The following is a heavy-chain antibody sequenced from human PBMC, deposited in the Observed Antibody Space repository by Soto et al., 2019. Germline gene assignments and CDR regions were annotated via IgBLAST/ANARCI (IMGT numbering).Heavy chain of an antibody. CDR1: GGSISSGDYY. V-gene: IGHV4-30-4*01. D-gene: IGHD3-10*01. CDR3: ARDRYYYGSGSYYAFDY. CDR2: IYYSGST. Sequence: SETLSLTCTVSGGSISSGDYYWSLIRQPPGKGLEWIGYIYYSGSTYYNPSLKSRVTISVDTSKNQFSLKLSSVTAADTAVYYCARDRYYYGSGSYYAFDYSGQGTLVTVSS. J-gene: IGHJ4*02.